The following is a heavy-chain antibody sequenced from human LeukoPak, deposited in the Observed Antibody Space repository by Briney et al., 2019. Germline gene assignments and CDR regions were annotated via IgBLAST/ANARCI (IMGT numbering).Heavy chain of an antibody. CDR1: GYTFTGYY. CDR3: TRGTYYSDRSGYLGLDY. Sequence: ASVKVSCKASGYTFTGYYMHWVRQAPGQGLEWMGRIDPNSGSTSNAQKFQGRVTMTRDTSTSTVYMDLSSLRSEDTAVYYCTRGTYYSDRSGYLGLDYWGQGTLVTVSS. CDR2: IDPNSGST. D-gene: IGHD3-22*01. V-gene: IGHV1-2*06. J-gene: IGHJ4*02.